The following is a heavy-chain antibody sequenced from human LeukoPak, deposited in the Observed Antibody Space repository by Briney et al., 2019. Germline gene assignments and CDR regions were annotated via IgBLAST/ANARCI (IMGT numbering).Heavy chain of an antibody. CDR2: ISYDGSNK. D-gene: IGHD4-17*01. V-gene: IGHV3-30*18. CDR3: AKVNRYVYGDFDY. J-gene: IGHJ4*02. CDR1: GFTFSSYG. Sequence: GRSLRLSCAASGFTFSSYGMHWVRQAPGKGLEWVAVISYDGSNKYYADSVKGRFTISRDNSKNTLYLQMNSLRAEDTAVYYCAKVNRYVYGDFDYWGQGTLVTVSS.